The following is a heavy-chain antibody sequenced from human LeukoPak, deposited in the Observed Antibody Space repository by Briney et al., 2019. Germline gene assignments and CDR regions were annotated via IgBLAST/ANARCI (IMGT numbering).Heavy chain of an antibody. CDR3: ARHRWTGTYNFDY. Sequence: SETLSLTCTVSGASISSGGYYWSWIRQHPGKGLEWIGYIYYSGTTYYKPSLKSRVTISVDTSKNQFSLELTSVTAADTAVYYCARHRWTGTYNFDYWGQGSLVTVSS. J-gene: IGHJ4*02. CDR2: IYYSGTT. CDR1: GASISSGGYY. V-gene: IGHV4-39*01. D-gene: IGHD1-1*01.